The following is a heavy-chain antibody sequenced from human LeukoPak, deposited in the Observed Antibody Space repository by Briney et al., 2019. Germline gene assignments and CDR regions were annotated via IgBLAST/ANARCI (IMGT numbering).Heavy chain of an antibody. V-gene: IGHV4-30-2*01. J-gene: IGHJ4*02. D-gene: IGHD2-2*01. Sequence: PSETLSLTCTVSGDSISSGDYSWGWIRQPSGKGLEWIGYIFHTGNSYYNPSLRSRVTISVDRSRNQFSLRLTSVTAADTAVYYCAREGDIVVVPAEHPLNTVTTAAFDYWGQGTLVTVSS. CDR1: GDSISSGDYS. CDR3: AREGDIVVVPAEHPLNTVTTAAFDY. CDR2: IFHTGNS.